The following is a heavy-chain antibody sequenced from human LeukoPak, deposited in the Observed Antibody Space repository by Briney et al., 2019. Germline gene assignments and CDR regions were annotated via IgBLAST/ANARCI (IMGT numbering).Heavy chain of an antibody. D-gene: IGHD2-2*01. CDR1: GFTFSNAW. CDR3: ARGERGLYCSSTSCYPVL. Sequence: PGGSLRLSCAASGFTFSNAWMSWVRQAPGKGLEWVGRIKSKTDGCTTDYAAPVKGRLTISRDNAKNSLYLQMNSLRAEDTAVYYCARGERGLYCSSTSCYPVLGGQGTLVTVSS. J-gene: IGHJ4*02. CDR2: IKSKTDGCTT. V-gene: IGHV3-15*01.